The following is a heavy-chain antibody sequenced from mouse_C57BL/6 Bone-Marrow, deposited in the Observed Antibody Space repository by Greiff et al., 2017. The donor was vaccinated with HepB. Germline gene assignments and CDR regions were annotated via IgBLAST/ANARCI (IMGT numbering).Heavy chain of an antibody. CDR3: ARDGSYAMDY. J-gene: IGHJ4*01. CDR2: IVPSDSYT. CDR1: GYTFTSYW. Sequence: QVQLQQPGAELVMPGASVKLSCKASGYTFTSYWMHWVKQRPGQGLEWIGEIVPSDSYTNYNQKFKGKSTLTVDKSSSTAYMQLSSLTSEDSAVYYCARDGSYAMDYWGQGTSVTVSS. D-gene: IGHD2-3*01. V-gene: IGHV1-69*01.